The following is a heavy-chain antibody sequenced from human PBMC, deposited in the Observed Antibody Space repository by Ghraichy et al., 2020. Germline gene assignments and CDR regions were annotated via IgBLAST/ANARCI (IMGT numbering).Heavy chain of an antibody. V-gene: IGHV3-23*01. Sequence: GESLNISCAASGFTFSSYAMSWVRQAPGKGLEWVSAISGSGGNTYYADSVKGRFTISRDNSKNTLYLQMNSLRAEDTAVYYCAKDLRIGPYGPYDPWGQGTLVTVSS. CDR1: GFTFSSYA. CDR3: AKDLRIGPYGPYDP. D-gene: IGHD1-26*01. CDR2: ISGSGGNT. J-gene: IGHJ5*02.